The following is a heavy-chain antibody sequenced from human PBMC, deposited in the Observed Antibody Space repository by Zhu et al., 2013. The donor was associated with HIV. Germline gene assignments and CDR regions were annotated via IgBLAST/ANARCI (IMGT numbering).Heavy chain of an antibody. Sequence: QVQLQQWGAGLLKPSETLSLTCAVYGGSFSGYYWSWIRQPPGKGLEWIGEINHSGSTNYNPSLKSRVTISVDTSKNQFSLKLSSVTAADTAVYYCARGGTVEMATTTGGYYFDYWGQGTLVTVSS. CDR1: GGSFSGYY. J-gene: IGHJ4*02. V-gene: IGHV4-34*01. CDR2: INHSGST. D-gene: IGHD5-12*01. CDR3: ARGGTVEMATTTGGYYFDY.